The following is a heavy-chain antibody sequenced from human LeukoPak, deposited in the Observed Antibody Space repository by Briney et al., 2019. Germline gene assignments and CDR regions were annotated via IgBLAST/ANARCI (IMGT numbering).Heavy chain of an antibody. CDR3: ARDYYYGSGNP. CDR1: GYTFTSYY. V-gene: IGHV1-3*01. CDR2: INAGNGNT. J-gene: IGHJ5*02. Sequence: RASVKVSCKASGYTFTSYYMHWVRQAPGQGLEWMGWINAGNGNTKYSQKFQGRVTITRDTSASTAYMELSSLRSEDTAVYYCARDYYYGSGNPWGQGTLVTVSS. D-gene: IGHD3-10*01.